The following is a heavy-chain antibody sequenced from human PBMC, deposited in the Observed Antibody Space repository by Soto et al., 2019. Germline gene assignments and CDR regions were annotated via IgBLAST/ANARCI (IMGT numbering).Heavy chain of an antibody. CDR1: GYTFTGYY. CDR3: ARDAGGHPGRSWPTSFDY. D-gene: IGHD6-13*01. V-gene: IGHV1-2*04. J-gene: IGHJ4*02. Sequence: ASVKVSCKASGYTFTGYYMHWVRQAPGQGLEWMGWINPNSGGTNYAQKFQGWVTMTRDTSISTAYMELSRLRSDDTAVYYCARDAGGHPGRSWPTSFDYWGQGTLVTVSS. CDR2: INPNSGGT.